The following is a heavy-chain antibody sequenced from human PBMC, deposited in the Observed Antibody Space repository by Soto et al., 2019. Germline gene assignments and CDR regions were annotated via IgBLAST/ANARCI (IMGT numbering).Heavy chain of an antibody. Sequence: SETLSLTCTVSGCSISNYYWSWIRQPPGKGLEWIGYIYYSGTTNYNPSLKSRVTISVDTSKNQFSLKLSSVTAADTAVYYCARDSAYYYDSSGYYSNWFDPWGQGTLVTVSS. D-gene: IGHD3-22*01. CDR3: ARDSAYYYDSSGYYSNWFDP. CDR2: IYYSGTT. V-gene: IGHV4-59*01. J-gene: IGHJ5*02. CDR1: GCSISNYY.